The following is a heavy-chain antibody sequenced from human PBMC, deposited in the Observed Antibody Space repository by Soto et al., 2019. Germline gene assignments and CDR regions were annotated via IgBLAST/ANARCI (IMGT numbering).Heavy chain of an antibody. J-gene: IGHJ3*02. Sequence: ESGGGLVKPGGSLRLSCAASGFTFSSYSMNWVRQAPGKGLEWVSSISSSSSYIYYADSVKGRFTISRDNAKNSLYLQMNSLRAEDTAVYYCARESYAVRGEGGAFDIWGQGTMVTVSS. CDR2: ISSSSSYI. V-gene: IGHV3-21*01. CDR3: ARESYAVRGEGGAFDI. D-gene: IGHD3-10*01. CDR1: GFTFSSYS.